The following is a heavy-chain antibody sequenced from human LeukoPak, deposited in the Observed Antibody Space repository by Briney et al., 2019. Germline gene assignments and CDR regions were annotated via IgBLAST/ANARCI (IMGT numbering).Heavy chain of an antibody. J-gene: IGHJ4*02. V-gene: IGHV1-18*01. D-gene: IGHD5-12*01. CDR2: ISAYNGNT. Sequence: AAVKVSCKASGYTFTSYGTRSVRQAPGQRLEWMGWISAYNGNTNYAQKLQGRVTMTTDTSTSTAYMELRSLRSDDTAVYYCARVYSGYAPYFDYWGQGTLVTVSS. CDR1: GYTFTSYG. CDR3: ARVYSGYAPYFDY.